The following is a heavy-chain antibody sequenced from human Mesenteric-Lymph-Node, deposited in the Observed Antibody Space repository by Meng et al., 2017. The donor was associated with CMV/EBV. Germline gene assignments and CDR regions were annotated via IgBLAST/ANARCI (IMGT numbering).Heavy chain of an antibody. CDR1: GDSVTNKKW. CDR2: IDYIGNT. D-gene: IGHD2-21*01. V-gene: IGHV4-4*02. CDR3: ARGGAEAPYYFDS. J-gene: IGHJ4*02. Sequence: HVQLQESGPGLVRPSGTLSLTCSVSGDSVTNKKWWTWGRQPPGKGLEWIGEIDYIGNTNYKSSLKSRVTISLDKSKNQFSLTLTSVTAADTAVYYCARGGAEAPYYFDSWGLGTLVTVSS.